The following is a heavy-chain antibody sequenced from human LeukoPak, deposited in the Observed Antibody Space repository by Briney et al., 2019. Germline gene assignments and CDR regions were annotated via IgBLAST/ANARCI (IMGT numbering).Heavy chain of an antibody. CDR3: ASLVVPAAIGAFDI. D-gene: IGHD2-2*02. CDR1: GGSFSGYY. CDR2: INHSGST. J-gene: IGHJ3*02. Sequence: PSETLSLTXAVYGGSFSGYYWSWIRQPPGKGLEWIGEINHSGSTNYNPSLKSRVTISVDTSKNQFSLKLSSVTAADTAVYYCASLVVPAAIGAFDIWGQGTMVTVSS. V-gene: IGHV4-34*01.